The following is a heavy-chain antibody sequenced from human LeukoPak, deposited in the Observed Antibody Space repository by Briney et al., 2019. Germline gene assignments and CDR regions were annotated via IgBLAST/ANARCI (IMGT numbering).Heavy chain of an antibody. CDR3: ARASVVAASFDY. Sequence: GASVKVSCKASGGTFSSYAISWVRQAPGQGLEWMGRIIPILGIANYAQKFQGRVTITADKSTSTAYMELSSLRSEDTAVYYCARASVVAASFDYWGRGTLVTVSS. V-gene: IGHV1-69*04. J-gene: IGHJ4*02. CDR1: GGTFSSYA. D-gene: IGHD2-15*01. CDR2: IIPILGIA.